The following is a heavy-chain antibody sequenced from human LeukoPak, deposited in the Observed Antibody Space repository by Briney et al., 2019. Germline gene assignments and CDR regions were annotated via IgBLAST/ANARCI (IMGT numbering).Heavy chain of an antibody. CDR1: GGSVSSRNHY. D-gene: IGHD1-26*01. CDR3: ARQVGATTLIDH. CDR2: IYVIGTN. Sequence: SETLSLTCTLSGGSVSSRNHYWGWIRQPPGKGLEWFGSIYVIGTNYYNPSLQSRVTLSVDTSKNQVSLKLTSVTAADTALYYCARQVGATTLIDHWGQGTLVTVSS. J-gene: IGHJ4*02. V-gene: IGHV4-39*01.